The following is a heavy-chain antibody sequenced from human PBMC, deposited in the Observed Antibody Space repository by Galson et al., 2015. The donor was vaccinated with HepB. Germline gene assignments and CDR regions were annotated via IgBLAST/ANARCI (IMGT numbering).Heavy chain of an antibody. Sequence: SLRLSCAASGFTFSSYAMSWVRQAPGKGLEWVSAISGSGGSTYYADSVKGRFTISRDNSKNTLYLQMNSLRAEDTAVYYCAKALLGYSSGWYQSVPFDYWGQGTLVTVSS. J-gene: IGHJ4*02. CDR2: ISGSGGST. V-gene: IGHV3-23*01. CDR3: AKALLGYSSGWYQSVPFDY. CDR1: GFTFSSYA. D-gene: IGHD6-19*01.